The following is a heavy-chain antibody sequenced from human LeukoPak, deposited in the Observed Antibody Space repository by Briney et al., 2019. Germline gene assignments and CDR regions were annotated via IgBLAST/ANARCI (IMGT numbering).Heavy chain of an antibody. Sequence: SETLSLTCAVSGGSISSSNWWSWVRQPPGKGLEWIGEIYHSGSTNYNPSLKSRVTISVDTSKNQFSLKLSSVTAADTAVYYCARSVVGATTDGWDYWGQGTLVTVSS. D-gene: IGHD1-26*01. CDR3: ARSVVGATTDGWDY. V-gene: IGHV4-4*02. J-gene: IGHJ4*02. CDR1: GGSISSSNW. CDR2: IYHSGST.